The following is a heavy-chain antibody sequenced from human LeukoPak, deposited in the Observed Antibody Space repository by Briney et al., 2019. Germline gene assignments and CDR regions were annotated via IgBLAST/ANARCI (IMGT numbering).Heavy chain of an antibody. CDR2: INHSGST. CDR3: AXXXXXXXXXXGYLTRLSWFDP. Sequence: SETLSLTCAVYGGSFSGYYWSWIRQPPGKGLEWIGEINHSGSTNYNPSLKSRVTISVDTSKNQFSLKLSSVTAADTAVYYCAXXXXXXXXXXGYLTRLSWFDPWGQGTLVTVSS. CDR1: GGSFSGYY. D-gene: IGHD3-22*01. J-gene: IGHJ5*02. V-gene: IGHV4-34*01.